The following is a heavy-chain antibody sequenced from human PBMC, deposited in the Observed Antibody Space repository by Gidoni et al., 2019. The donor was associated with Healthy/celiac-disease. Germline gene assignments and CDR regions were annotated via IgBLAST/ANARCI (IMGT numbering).Heavy chain of an antibody. V-gene: IGHV1-46*01. D-gene: IGHD2-15*01. Sequence: QVQLVQSGAEVKKPGASVKVSCKASGYTFTSYYMHWVRQAPGQGLEWMGIINPSGGSTSYAQKFQGRVTMTRDTSTSTVYMELSSLRSEDTAVYYCARGEFRCSGGSCYSNWFDPWGQGTLVTVSS. CDR1: GYTFTSYY. CDR3: ARGEFRCSGGSCYSNWFDP. J-gene: IGHJ5*02. CDR2: INPSGGST.